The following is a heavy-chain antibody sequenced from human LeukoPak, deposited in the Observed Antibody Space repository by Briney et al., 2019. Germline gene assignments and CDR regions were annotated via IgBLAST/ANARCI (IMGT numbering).Heavy chain of an antibody. CDR2: IIPIFGTA. J-gene: IGHJ3*02. D-gene: IGHD3-16*01. V-gene: IGHV1-69*06. CDR3: ASDLADAFDI. CDR1: GGTFSSYA. Sequence: ASVKVSCKASGGTFSSYAISWVRQAPGQGLEWMGGIIPIFGTANYAQKFQGRVTITADKSTSTAYMELSSLRSEDTAVYYCASDLADAFDIWGQGTMVTVSS.